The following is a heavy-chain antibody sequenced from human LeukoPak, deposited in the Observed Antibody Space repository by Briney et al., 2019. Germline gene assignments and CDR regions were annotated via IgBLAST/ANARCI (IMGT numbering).Heavy chain of an antibody. J-gene: IGHJ4*02. CDR1: GFTFSSYA. CDR2: INGSGGST. V-gene: IGHV3-23*01. Sequence: GGSLRLSCAASGFTFSSYAMSWVRQAPGKGLEWISAINGSGGSTYYADSVKGRFTISRDNSKNTLYLQMNSLRAEDTAVYYCAKGYDFWSGYYLDYWGQGTLVTVSS. D-gene: IGHD3-3*01. CDR3: AKGYDFWSGYYLDY.